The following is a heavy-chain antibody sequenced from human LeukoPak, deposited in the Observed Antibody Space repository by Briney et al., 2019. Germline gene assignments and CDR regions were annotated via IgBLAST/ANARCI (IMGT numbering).Heavy chain of an antibody. Sequence: GGSLRLSCAASGFTFSNAWMSWVRQAPGEGLEWVDRIKSKTDGGTTDYAAPVKGRFTISRDDSKNTLYLQMNSLKTEDTAVYYCTTMDVWGQGTRVSVSS. CDR2: IKSKTDGGTT. V-gene: IGHV3-15*01. CDR3: TTMDV. CDR1: GFTFSNAW. J-gene: IGHJ6*02.